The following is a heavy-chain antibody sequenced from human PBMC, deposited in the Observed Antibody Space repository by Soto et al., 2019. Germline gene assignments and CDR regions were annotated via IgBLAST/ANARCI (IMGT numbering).Heavy chain of an antibody. CDR1: GFTFSGFW. J-gene: IGHJ4*02. D-gene: IGHD6-19*01. V-gene: IGHV3-74*01. CDR3: VRDGWAVAEN. CDR2: IKSDGRNT. Sequence: VQLVESGGGSVQPGGSLRLSCASSGFTFSGFWMHWVRQGPGMGLVWVSGIKSDGRNTAYADSVRGRFTISRDNAKDTLYLQMNSLRAGDTAVYYCVRDGWAVAENWGQGTLVTVSS.